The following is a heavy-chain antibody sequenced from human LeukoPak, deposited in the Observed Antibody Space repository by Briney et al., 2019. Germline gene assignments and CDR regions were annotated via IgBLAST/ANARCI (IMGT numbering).Heavy chain of an antibody. CDR2: ISSSGSTI. J-gene: IGHJ4*02. Sequence: RSGGSLRLSCAASGFTFSDYYMSWIRQAPGKGLEWVSYISSSGSTIYYADSVKGRFTISRDNAKNSLYLQMNSLRAEDTAVYYCASALIAAAGTIWGQGTLVTDSS. V-gene: IGHV3-11*01. CDR3: ASALIAAAGTI. CDR1: GFTFSDYY. D-gene: IGHD6-13*01.